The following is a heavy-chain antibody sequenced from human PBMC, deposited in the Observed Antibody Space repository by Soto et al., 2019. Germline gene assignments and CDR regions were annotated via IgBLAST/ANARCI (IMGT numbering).Heavy chain of an antibody. D-gene: IGHD3-10*02. CDR3: ARYVATSPAGWFEP. CDR2: IYWDDDN. J-gene: IGHJ5*02. CDR1: GFSLTNNGEA. V-gene: IGHV2-5*02. Sequence: QITLKESGPTLVKPTQTLTLTCTFSGFSLTNNGEAVGWFRQSPGKALEWLVLIYWDDDNRYNPTLRTRLSNTNDTSKIQVVLTLTNMDPVDTATYYCARYVATSPAGWFEPWGQGSPVTVSS.